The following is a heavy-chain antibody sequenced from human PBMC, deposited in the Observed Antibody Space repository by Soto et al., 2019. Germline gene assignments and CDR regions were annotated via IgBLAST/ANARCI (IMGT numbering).Heavy chain of an antibody. J-gene: IGHJ4*02. CDR1: GGSISSSSYY. CDR2: IYYSGST. Sequence: SETLSLTCTVSGGSISSSSYYWGWIRQPPGKGLEWIGSIYYSGSTYYNPSLKSRVTISVDTSKNQFSLKLSSVTAADTAVYYCARLLYCSGGSCSDPDYFDYWGQGTLVTVSS. V-gene: IGHV4-39*01. D-gene: IGHD2-15*01. CDR3: ARLLYCSGGSCSDPDYFDY.